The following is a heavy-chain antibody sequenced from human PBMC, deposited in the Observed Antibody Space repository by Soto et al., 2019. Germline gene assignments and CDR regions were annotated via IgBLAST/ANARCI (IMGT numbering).Heavy chain of an antibody. Sequence: PSETLSLTCTASGGSISSYYWSWIRQPPGKGLEWIGYIYYSGSTSYNPSLKSRVTISVDTSKNQFSLKLNSVTAADTAVYYCARMNYYDTSGYPFDYWGQGMMVTVSS. J-gene: IGHJ4*02. CDR2: IYYSGST. CDR1: GGSISSYY. CDR3: ARMNYYDTSGYPFDY. V-gene: IGHV4-59*01. D-gene: IGHD3-22*01.